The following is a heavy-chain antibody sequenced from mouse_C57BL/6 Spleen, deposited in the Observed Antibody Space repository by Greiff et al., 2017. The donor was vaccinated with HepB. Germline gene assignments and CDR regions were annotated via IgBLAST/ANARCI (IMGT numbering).Heavy chain of an antibody. Sequence: EVQLVESGGGLVQPKGSLKLSCAASGFSFNTYAMNWVRQAPGKGLEWVARIRSKSNNYATYYADSVKDRFTISRDDSESMLYLQMNNLKTEDTAMYYCVRHSLYDYDWFAYWGQGTLVTVSA. CDR1: GFSFNTYA. J-gene: IGHJ3*01. CDR3: VRHSLYDYDWFAY. D-gene: IGHD2-4*01. CDR2: IRSKSNNYAT. V-gene: IGHV10-1*01.